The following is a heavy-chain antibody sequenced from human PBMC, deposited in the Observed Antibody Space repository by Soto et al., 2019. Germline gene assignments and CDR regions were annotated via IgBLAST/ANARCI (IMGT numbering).Heavy chain of an antibody. Sequence: EVRLVESGGGLVQPGGSLRLSCAASGFTLSRHWMHWVRQAPGKGLLWLSRISGDGSNTNNADSVKGRFTSSGDNPKNTLYLQMNSLRVEDTAVYFCARGGPYASGSSYFDYWGQGVLVTVSS. V-gene: IGHV3-74*01. CDR3: ARGGPYASGSSYFDY. D-gene: IGHD3-10*01. CDR1: GFTLSRHW. CDR2: ISGDGSNT. J-gene: IGHJ4*02.